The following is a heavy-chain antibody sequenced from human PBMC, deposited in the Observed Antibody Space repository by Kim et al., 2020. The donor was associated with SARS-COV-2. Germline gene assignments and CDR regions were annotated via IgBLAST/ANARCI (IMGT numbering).Heavy chain of an antibody. D-gene: IGHD3-3*01. CDR3: AKPVLEWLLRWFDP. J-gene: IGHJ5*02. Sequence: ADSVKGRFTISRDNSKNPLYLQMNSLRAEDTAVYYCAKPVLEWLLRWFDPWGQGTLVTVSS. V-gene: IGHV3-23*01.